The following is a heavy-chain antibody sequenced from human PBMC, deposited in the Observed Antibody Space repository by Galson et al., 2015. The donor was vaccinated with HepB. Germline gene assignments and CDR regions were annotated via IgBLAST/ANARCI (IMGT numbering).Heavy chain of an antibody. V-gene: IGHV3-11*01. D-gene: IGHD1-1*01. CDR3: ARDHANWNFDY. Sequence: RLSCAASGFIFGDYHMNWIRQAPGEGLEWLSYIDKRGRTIFCADSVKGRFTISRDNAKSLLYLQMNSLRPEDTAVNYCARDHANWNFDYWGQGTLVTVSS. CDR2: IDKRGRTI. CDR1: GFIFGDYH. J-gene: IGHJ4*02.